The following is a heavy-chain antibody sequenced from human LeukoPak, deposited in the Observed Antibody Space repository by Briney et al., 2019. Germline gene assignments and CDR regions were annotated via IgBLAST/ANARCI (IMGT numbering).Heavy chain of an antibody. CDR2: INHSGST. Sequence: PSETLSLTCAVYGGSFSGYYWSWIRQPPGKGLEWIGEINHSGSTNYNPSLKSRVTISVDTSKNQFSLKLSSVTAADTAVYYCARCPRYDYVWGSYRSAYYFDYWGQGTLVTVSS. J-gene: IGHJ4*02. V-gene: IGHV4-34*01. D-gene: IGHD3-16*02. CDR3: ARCPRYDYVWGSYRSAYYFDY. CDR1: GGSFSGYY.